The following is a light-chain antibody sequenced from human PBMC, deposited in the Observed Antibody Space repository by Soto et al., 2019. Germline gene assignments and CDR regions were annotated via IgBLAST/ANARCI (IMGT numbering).Light chain of an antibody. CDR2: AAS. J-gene: IGKJ2*01. V-gene: IGKV1-39*01. Sequence: DIPMTQSPSSLSASVGDRVTITCRASQSISSYLNWYQQKPGKAPKLLIYAASSLQSGVPSRFSGSGCGRDRTLTISSLQPEDFATYYCQQSYSTPPYTFGQGTKLEIK. CDR3: QQSYSTPPYT. CDR1: QSISSY.